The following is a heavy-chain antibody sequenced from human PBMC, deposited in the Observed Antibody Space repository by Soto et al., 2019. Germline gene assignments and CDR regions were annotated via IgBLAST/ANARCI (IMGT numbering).Heavy chain of an antibody. Sequence: GGSLRLSCAASGFTFSNFWMHWVRQAPGKGLVWVSRINSDGSSTSYADSVKGRFTISRDNAKNTLYLQMNSLRAEDTAVYYCAREDVVVVAATLWPGFDYWGQGTLVTVSS. J-gene: IGHJ4*02. CDR2: INSDGSST. CDR1: GFTFSNFW. D-gene: IGHD2-15*01. V-gene: IGHV3-74*01. CDR3: AREDVVVVAATLWPGFDY.